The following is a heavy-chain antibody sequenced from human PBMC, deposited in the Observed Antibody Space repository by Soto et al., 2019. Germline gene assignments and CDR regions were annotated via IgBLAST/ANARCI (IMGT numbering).Heavy chain of an antibody. CDR1: GGSISSSSYY. D-gene: IGHD3-10*01. J-gene: IGHJ4*02. V-gene: IGHV4-39*01. Sequence: SETLSLTCTVSGGSISSSSYYWGWIRQPPGKGLEWIGSIYYSGSTYYNPSLKSRVTISVDTSKNQFSLKLSSVTAADTAVYYCATTMVRGKFDYWGQGTLVTVSS. CDR2: IYYSGST. CDR3: ATTMVRGKFDY.